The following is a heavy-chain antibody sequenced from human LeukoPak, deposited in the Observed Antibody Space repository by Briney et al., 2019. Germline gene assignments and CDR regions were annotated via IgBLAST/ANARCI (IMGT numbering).Heavy chain of an antibody. CDR3: ARVLYYGSGSYYDY. J-gene: IGHJ4*02. D-gene: IGHD3-10*01. Sequence: GASVKVSCTASGYTFTSYGISWVRQAPGQGLEWMGWISAYNGNTNYAQRLQGRVTMTTDTSTSTAYVELRSLRSDDTAVYYCARVLYYGSGSYYDYWGQGTLVTVSS. V-gene: IGHV1-18*01. CDR1: GYTFTSYG. CDR2: ISAYNGNT.